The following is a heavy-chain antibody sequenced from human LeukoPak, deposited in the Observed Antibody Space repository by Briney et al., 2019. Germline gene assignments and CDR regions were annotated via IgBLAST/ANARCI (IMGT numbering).Heavy chain of an antibody. CDR1: GFTFSNAW. V-gene: IGHV3-15*01. Sequence: GGSLRLSCAASGFTFSNAWMSWVRQAPGKGLEWVGRIKSKTDGGTTGYAAPVKGRFTISRDDSKNTLYLQMNSLKTEDTAVYYCTTEERWLQFSFDYWGQGTLVTVSS. CDR3: TTEERWLQFSFDY. CDR2: IKSKTDGGTT. D-gene: IGHD5-24*01. J-gene: IGHJ4*02.